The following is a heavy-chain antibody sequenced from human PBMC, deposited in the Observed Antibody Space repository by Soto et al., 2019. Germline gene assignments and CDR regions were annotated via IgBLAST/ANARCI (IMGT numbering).Heavy chain of an antibody. Sequence: QVQLQESGSGLVKPSETLSLTCTVSGGSISSYYWSWIRQPPGKGLEWIGYIYYSGSTNYNPSLKSRVTISVDTSKNQFSLKLSSVTAADTAVYYCARDSSIYSYGYRGGLRLDYYYYMDVWGKGTTVTVSS. CDR3: ARDSSIYSYGYRGGLRLDYYYYMDV. D-gene: IGHD5-18*01. CDR2: IYYSGST. CDR1: GGSISSYY. J-gene: IGHJ6*03. V-gene: IGHV4-59*01.